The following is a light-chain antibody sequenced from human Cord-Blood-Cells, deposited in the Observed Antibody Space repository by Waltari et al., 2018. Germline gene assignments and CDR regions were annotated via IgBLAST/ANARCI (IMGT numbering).Light chain of an antibody. J-gene: IGLJ2*01. CDR1: SSDVGGYNY. Sequence: QSALTQPPSASGSPGQSVTISCTGTSSDVGGYNYVSWYQQHPGKAPKRMIYEVSTRPSGVPDRCSGSKSGNTASLTVSGLQAEDEADYYCSSYAGSNNFVVFGGGTKLTVI. CDR3: SSYAGSNNFVV. CDR2: EVS. V-gene: IGLV2-8*01.